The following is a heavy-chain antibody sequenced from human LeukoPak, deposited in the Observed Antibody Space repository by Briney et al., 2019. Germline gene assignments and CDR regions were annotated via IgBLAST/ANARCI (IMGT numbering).Heavy chain of an antibody. Sequence: SETLSLTCTVSGGYISGYHWSWIRQPPGKGLEWIGYIDYSGSTNYNPSLKSRVTISVDTSKNQFSLKLDSVTAADTAVYYCARSRYDGRDKGGLGYWGQGTLVTVSS. D-gene: IGHD2-2*01. J-gene: IGHJ4*02. CDR2: IDYSGST. V-gene: IGHV4-59*08. CDR1: GGYISGYH. CDR3: ARSRYDGRDKGGLGY.